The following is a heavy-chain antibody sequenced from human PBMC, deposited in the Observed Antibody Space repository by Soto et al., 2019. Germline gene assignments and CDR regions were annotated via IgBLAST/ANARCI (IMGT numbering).Heavy chain of an antibody. CDR1: GYTFTNSA. CDR3: ARRPHWSGGIWYYGLDS. J-gene: IGHJ5*02. CDR2: MNPDSGHA. D-gene: IGHD6-13*01. V-gene: IGHV1-8*01. Sequence: GASVKVSCKASGYTFTNSAINWVRQAPGQGLEWMGWMNPDSGHAAYAQKFQGRVTLTTSTSTSTVYMEMRSLGSEDTAVYYCARRPHWSGGIWYYGLDSWGQGTLVTVSS.